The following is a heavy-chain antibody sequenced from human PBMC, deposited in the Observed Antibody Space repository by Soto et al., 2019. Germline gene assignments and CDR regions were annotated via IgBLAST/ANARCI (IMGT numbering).Heavy chain of an antibody. CDR3: ARGGSSSLDY. D-gene: IGHD6-6*01. V-gene: IGHV1-2*02. Sequence: QVQLVQSGAEVKKPGASVKVSCKASGYTFTGYYMHWVRQAPGQGPEWMGWINPNSGGTTYAQKFQGRVTVTRDTSISTAYMELSSPRSDGTAVYYCARGGSSSLDYWGQGTLVTVSS. CDR2: INPNSGGT. CDR1: GYTFTGYY. J-gene: IGHJ4*02.